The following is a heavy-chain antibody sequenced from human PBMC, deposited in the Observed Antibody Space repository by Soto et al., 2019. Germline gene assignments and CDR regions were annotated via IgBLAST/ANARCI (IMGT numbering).Heavy chain of an antibody. J-gene: IGHJ6*02. D-gene: IGHD2-8*02. Sequence: QAQLVQSGSEVKRPGASVKVSCRSFDNTFTYYGINWVRQAPGQGLEWLGWLSGYNANTKVAQKFQDRVSTTADTSTRTVYLEVRSMTSDATGVFLCAAPGGNQYGMDVWGQGTTVTVSS. CDR3: AAPGGNQYGMDV. V-gene: IGHV1-18*01. CDR2: LSGYNANT. CDR1: DNTFTYYG.